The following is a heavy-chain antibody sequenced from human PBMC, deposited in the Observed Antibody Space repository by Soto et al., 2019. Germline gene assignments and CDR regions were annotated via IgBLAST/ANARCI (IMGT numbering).Heavy chain of an antibody. Sequence: GGSLRLSCAASGFTFSSYGMHWVRQAPGKGLEWVAVIWYDGSNKYYADSVKGRFTISRDNSKNTLYLQMNSLRAEDTAVYYCARDNVVPQPTGLTWGQGTLVTVSS. J-gene: IGHJ5*02. CDR3: ARDNVVPQPTGLT. V-gene: IGHV3-33*01. CDR2: IWYDGSNK. CDR1: GFTFSSYG. D-gene: IGHD2-21*01.